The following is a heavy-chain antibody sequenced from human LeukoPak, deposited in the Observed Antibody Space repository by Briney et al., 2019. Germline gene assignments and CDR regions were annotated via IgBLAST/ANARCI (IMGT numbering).Heavy chain of an antibody. CDR2: IYYSGST. D-gene: IGHD6-19*01. Sequence: SETLSLTCTVSGGSISSSSYYWGWVRQPPGKGLEWLGSIYYSGSTYYNPSIKSRVTISVDTSKNQFSLKLSSVTAADTAVYYCATFSYSSGFFDYWGRGTLVTVSS. CDR1: GGSISSSSYY. CDR3: ATFSYSSGFFDY. V-gene: IGHV4-39*07. J-gene: IGHJ4*02.